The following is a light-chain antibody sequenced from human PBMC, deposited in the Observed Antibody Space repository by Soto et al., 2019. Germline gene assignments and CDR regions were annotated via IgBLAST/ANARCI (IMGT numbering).Light chain of an antibody. Sequence: DVQMTQSASTLSASVGDRVTITCRASQSISDWLAWFQQKPGQAPRLLIYDASSLQGGVPSRFSGRGSGTEFTLTINSLQPDDFATYFCQQYSNYSATFGQGTKVDIK. J-gene: IGKJ1*01. CDR3: QQYSNYSAT. CDR2: DAS. CDR1: QSISDW. V-gene: IGKV1-5*01.